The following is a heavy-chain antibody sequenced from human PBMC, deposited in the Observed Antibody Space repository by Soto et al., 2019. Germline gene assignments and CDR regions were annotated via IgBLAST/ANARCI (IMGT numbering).Heavy chain of an antibody. CDR2: INAANGDT. D-gene: IGHD6-13*01. CDR3: VRRHVSATGIDWFDP. J-gene: IGHJ5*02. V-gene: IGHV1-3*01. CDR1: GYTFTGYG. Sequence: ASVKVSCKAPGYTFTGYGIHWVRLAPGQRLEWMGWINAANGDTKYSPKFQGRVTITRDTSASTAYMELSSLRSEDTAVYYCVRRHVSATGIDWFDPWGQGTRVTVSS.